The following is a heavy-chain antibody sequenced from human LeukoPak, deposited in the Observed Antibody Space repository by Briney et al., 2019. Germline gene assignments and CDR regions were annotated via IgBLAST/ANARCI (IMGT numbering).Heavy chain of an antibody. Sequence: GGSLRLSCAASGFTFSSYGMHWVRQAPGKGLEWVAVISYDGSNKYYADSVKGRFTISRDNPKNTLYLQMNSLRAEDTAVYYCAREMATHAFDIWGQGTMVTVSS. CDR3: AREMATHAFDI. J-gene: IGHJ3*02. V-gene: IGHV3-30*03. CDR1: GFTFSSYG. CDR2: ISYDGSNK. D-gene: IGHD5-24*01.